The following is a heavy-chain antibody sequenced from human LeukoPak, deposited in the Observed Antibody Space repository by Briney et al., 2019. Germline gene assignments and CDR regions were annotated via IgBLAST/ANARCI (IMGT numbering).Heavy chain of an antibody. Sequence: GGSLRLSCVASGFTVRTYGMSWVRQAPGKGLEWVSTMSSSGGSTDYADSVKGRFIISRDNSKNTVYLEMNSLRAEDTAIYYCAKLDSSWTFDYWGQGALVTVSS. J-gene: IGHJ4*02. D-gene: IGHD6-13*01. CDR1: GFTVRTYG. CDR3: AKLDSSWTFDY. CDR2: MSSSGGST. V-gene: IGHV3-23*01.